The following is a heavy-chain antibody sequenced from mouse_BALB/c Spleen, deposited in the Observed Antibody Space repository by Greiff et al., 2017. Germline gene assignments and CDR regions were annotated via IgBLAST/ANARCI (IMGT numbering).Heavy chain of an antibody. D-gene: IGHD2-1*01. CDR3: ATYGNYGESAMDY. J-gene: IGHJ4*01. V-gene: IGHV2-9*02. Sequence: VMLVESGPGLVAPSQSLSITCTVSGFSLTSYGVHWVRQPPGKGLEWLGVIWAGGSTNYNSALMSRLSISKDNSKSQVFFKMNSLQANDTAIYYCATYGNYGESAMDYWGQGTSVTVSS. CDR1: GFSLTSYG. CDR2: IWAGGST.